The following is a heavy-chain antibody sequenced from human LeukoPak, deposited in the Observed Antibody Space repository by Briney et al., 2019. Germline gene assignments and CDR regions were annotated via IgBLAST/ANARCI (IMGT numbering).Heavy chain of an antibody. D-gene: IGHD3-22*01. V-gene: IGHV3-30*02. Sequence: HPGGSLRLSCAASGFTFSSYGMHWVRQAPGKGLEWVAFIRYDGSNKYYADSVKGRFTISRDNSKNTLYLQMNSLRAEDTAVYYCARGPDYYYDSSGSFDYWGQGTLVTVSS. CDR3: ARGPDYYYDSSGSFDY. J-gene: IGHJ4*02. CDR1: GFTFSSYG. CDR2: IRYDGSNK.